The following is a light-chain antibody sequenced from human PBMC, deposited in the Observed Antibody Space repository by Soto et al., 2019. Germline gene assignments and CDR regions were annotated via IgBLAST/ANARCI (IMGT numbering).Light chain of an antibody. CDR1: SSNIGAGYD. Sequence: QSVLTQPPSVSGAPGQRVTISCTGSSSNIGAGYDVHWYQQLPGTAPKLIIYGTTNRPSGVPDRFSGSKSGTSASLAITGFQAEDEADYYCQSYDGTLSGSYVFGIGTKLTVL. CDR2: GTT. J-gene: IGLJ1*01. CDR3: QSYDGTLSGSYV. V-gene: IGLV1-40*01.